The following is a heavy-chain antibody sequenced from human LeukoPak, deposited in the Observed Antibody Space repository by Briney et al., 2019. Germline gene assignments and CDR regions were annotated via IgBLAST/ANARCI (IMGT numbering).Heavy chain of an antibody. CDR3: ARDLGAGSSWFLFDY. CDR1: GGSISSYY. D-gene: IGHD6-13*01. J-gene: IGHJ4*02. Sequence: SETLSLTCTVSGGSISSYYWSWIRQPAGKGLEWIGRIYTSGSTNYNPSLKSRVTMSVDTSKNQFSLKLSSVAAADTAVYYCARDLGAGSSWFLFDYWGQGTLVTVSS. V-gene: IGHV4-4*07. CDR2: IYTSGST.